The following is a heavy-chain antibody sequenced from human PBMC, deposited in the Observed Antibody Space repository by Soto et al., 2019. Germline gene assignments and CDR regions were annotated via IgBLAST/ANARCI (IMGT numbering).Heavy chain of an antibody. CDR2: ISGSGVST. D-gene: IGHD3-3*01. CDR3: ATSGVAIRLIDY. CDR1: GFTFSSYA. Sequence: EVQLLESGGGLVQPGGSLRLSCAASGFTFSSYAMSWVRQAPGKGLEWVSAISGSGVSTYYADSVKGRFTISRDNSKNTLYLQMNSLRAEDTAVYYCATSGVAIRLIDYWGQGTLVTVSS. J-gene: IGHJ4*02. V-gene: IGHV3-23*01.